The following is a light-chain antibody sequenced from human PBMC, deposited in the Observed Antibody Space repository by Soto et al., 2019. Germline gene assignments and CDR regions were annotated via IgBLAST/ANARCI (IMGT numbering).Light chain of an antibody. J-gene: IGLJ1*01. V-gene: IGLV1-40*01. CDR2: ANS. Sequence: QAVVTQPPSVSGAPGQRVTISCTGSSSNIGAGYDVHWYQQLPGTAPRLLIYANSDRPSGVPDRFSGSKSGNTASLTISGLQPEDEADYYCCSYAGTYIHYVFGSGTKLTVL. CDR3: CSYAGTYIHYV. CDR1: SSNIGAGYD.